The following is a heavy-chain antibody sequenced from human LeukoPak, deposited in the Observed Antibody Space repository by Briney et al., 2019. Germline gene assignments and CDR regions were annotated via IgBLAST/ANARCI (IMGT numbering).Heavy chain of an antibody. CDR1: GFTFSSYW. J-gene: IGHJ4*02. CDR3: VRGGVDY. Sequence: GGSLRLSCAASGFTFSSYWMNWVRQAPGKGLEWVANIKQDGSEKYYVDSVQGRFTISRDNAKSSLYLQMNSLRVEDTAVYYCVRGGVDYWGQGTLVTVSS. CDR2: IKQDGSEK. V-gene: IGHV3-7*01. D-gene: IGHD3-16*01.